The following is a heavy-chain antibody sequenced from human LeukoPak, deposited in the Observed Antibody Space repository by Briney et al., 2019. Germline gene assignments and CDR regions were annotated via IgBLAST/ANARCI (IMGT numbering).Heavy chain of an antibody. Sequence: SGTLSLTCAVSGGSISSSNWWSWVRQPPGKGLEWIGEIYHSGSTNYNPSLKSRVTISVDTSKNQFSLKLSSVTAADTAVYYCARDGRASSQPYYYYYYMDVWGKGTTVTISS. J-gene: IGHJ6*03. CDR1: GGSISSSNW. CDR2: IYHSGST. V-gene: IGHV4-4*02. CDR3: ARDGRASSQPYYYYYYMDV. D-gene: IGHD2-2*01.